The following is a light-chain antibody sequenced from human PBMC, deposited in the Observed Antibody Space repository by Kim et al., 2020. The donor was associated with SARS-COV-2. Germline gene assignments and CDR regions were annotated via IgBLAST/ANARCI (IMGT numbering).Light chain of an antibody. CDR1: SSDVGGYNY. CDR2: EVS. V-gene: IGLV2-8*01. J-gene: IGLJ2*01. Sequence: QSALTQPPSASGSPGQSVTISRTGTSSDVGGYNYVSWYQQHPGKAPKLMIYEVSKRPSGVPDRFSGSKSGNTASLTVSGLQAEDEADYYCSSYAGSNNPHVVFGGGTQLTVL. CDR3: SSYAGSNNPHVV.